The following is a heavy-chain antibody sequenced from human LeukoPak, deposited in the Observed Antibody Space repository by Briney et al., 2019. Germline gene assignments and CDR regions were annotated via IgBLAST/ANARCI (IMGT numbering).Heavy chain of an antibody. CDR2: IIPIFGTA. J-gene: IGHJ4*02. V-gene: IGHV1-69*13. Sequence: GASVTVSCTASGGTFSSYAISWVRQAPGQGLEWMGGIIPIFGTANYAQKFQGRVTITADESTSTAYMELSSLRSEDTAVYYCARDSPYCSGGSCYSNFDYWGQGTLVTVSS. D-gene: IGHD2-15*01. CDR1: GGTFSSYA. CDR3: ARDSPYCSGGSCYSNFDY.